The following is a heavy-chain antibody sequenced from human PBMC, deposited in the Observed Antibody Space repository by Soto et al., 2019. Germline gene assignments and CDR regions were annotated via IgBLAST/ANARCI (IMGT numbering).Heavy chain of an antibody. CDR1: GGSISSGGYY. D-gene: IGHD2-21*02. CDR3: ARGEYCGGDCYSSYAY. Sequence: QVQLQESGPGLVKPSQTLSLTCTVSGGSISSGGYYWSWIRHHPGKCLEWIGYIYYSGSTYYNPSLKSRVTISVDTSKNQFSLKLSSVTAADTAVYYCARGEYCGGDCYSSYAYWGQGTLVTVSS. V-gene: IGHV4-31*03. J-gene: IGHJ4*02. CDR2: IYYSGST.